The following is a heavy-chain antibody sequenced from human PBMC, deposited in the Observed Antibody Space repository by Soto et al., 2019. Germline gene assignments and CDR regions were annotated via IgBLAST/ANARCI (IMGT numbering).Heavy chain of an antibody. Sequence: VSCEAPGVSYSSYAICWPRQATGQGLEWMGGIIPIFDTANYAQTFQGRNTITSEKSTSTAYMELNSLRSEYTAVYYCTRAKNFLSGRDYWGQGTLVTVSS. CDR2: IIPIFDTA. V-gene: IGHV1-69*06. CDR3: TRAKNFLSGRDY. J-gene: IGHJ4*02. CDR1: GVSYSSYA. D-gene: IGHD3-3*01.